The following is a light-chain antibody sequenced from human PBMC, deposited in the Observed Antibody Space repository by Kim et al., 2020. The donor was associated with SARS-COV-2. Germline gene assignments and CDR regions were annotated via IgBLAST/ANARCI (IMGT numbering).Light chain of an antibody. V-gene: IGKV1-39*01. J-gene: IGKJ1*01. CDR1: QNSYIY. CDR2: AAS. Sequence: ASVRDTVTITCRASQNSYIYVNWYQQQRGKAPKLLIYAASNLQGGVPSRFSGSGSGTDLTLTISDLQPEDFATYYCQQNQGTPVTFGRGTKVDIK. CDR3: QQNQGTPVT.